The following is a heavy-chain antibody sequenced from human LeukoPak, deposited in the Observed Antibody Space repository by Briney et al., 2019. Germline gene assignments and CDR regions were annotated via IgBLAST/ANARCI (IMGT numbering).Heavy chain of an antibody. CDR3: ARGIFGVVIGSPY. V-gene: IGHV1-8*01. Sequence: GASVKDSSEASGYTFTSYDINWVRQATGQGLEWMGWMNPNSGNTGYAQKFQGRVTMTRNTSISTAYMELSSLRSEDTAVYYCARGIFGVVIGSPYWGQENLVTVSS. CDR1: GYTFTSYD. J-gene: IGHJ4*02. D-gene: IGHD3-3*01. CDR2: MNPNSGNT.